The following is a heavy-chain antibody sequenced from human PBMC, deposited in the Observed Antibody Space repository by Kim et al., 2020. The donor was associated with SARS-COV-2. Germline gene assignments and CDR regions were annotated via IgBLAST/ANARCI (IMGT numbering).Heavy chain of an antibody. V-gene: IGHV5-10-1*01. CDR1: GYSFTSYW. Sequence: GESLKISCKGSGYSFTSYWISWVRQMPGKGLEWMGRIDPSDSYTNYSPSFHGHVTISADKSISTAYLQWSSLKASDTAMYYCARHPLYCSGTSCVIDYWGHGTLVTVSS. D-gene: IGHD2-2*01. J-gene: IGHJ4*01. CDR2: IDPSDSYT. CDR3: ARHPLYCSGTSCVIDY.